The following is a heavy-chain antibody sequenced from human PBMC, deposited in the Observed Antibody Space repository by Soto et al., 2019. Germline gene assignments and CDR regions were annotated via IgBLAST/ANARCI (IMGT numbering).Heavy chain of an antibody. CDR2: IIPIFGTA. V-gene: IGHV1-69*01. Sequence: QVQLVQSGAEVKKPGSSVKVSCKASGGTFSSYAISWVRQAPGQGLEWMGGIIPIFGTANYAQKFQGRVTITAEESTSTAYMELSSLRSEDTAVYYCAREYSIAARLGDYYGMDVWGQGTTVTVSS. CDR3: AREYSIAARLGDYYGMDV. CDR1: GGTFSSYA. J-gene: IGHJ6*02. D-gene: IGHD6-6*01.